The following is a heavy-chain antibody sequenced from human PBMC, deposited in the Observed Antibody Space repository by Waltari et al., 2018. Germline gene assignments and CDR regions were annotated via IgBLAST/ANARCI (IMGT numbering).Heavy chain of an antibody. J-gene: IGHJ4*02. Sequence: QVTLVQSGSELKKPGASVKVSCQASGDPFRRDNMYWVRQAPGQGLEGMGWINSKTGKPAYAQGFTGRFVFSLDTSVSTAYLQISSLKAEDTAVYYCATDVAVARFDYWGQGTLVTVSS. D-gene: IGHD6-19*01. V-gene: IGHV7-4-1*02. CDR2: INSKTGKP. CDR1: GDPFRRDN. CDR3: ATDVAVARFDY.